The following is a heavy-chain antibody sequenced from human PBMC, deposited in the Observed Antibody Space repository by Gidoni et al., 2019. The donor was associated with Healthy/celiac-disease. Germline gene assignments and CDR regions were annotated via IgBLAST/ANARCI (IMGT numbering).Heavy chain of an antibody. J-gene: IGHJ5*02. CDR2: INPNSGST. CDR1: GSTFTGSY. CDR3: ARDGFYYGSGSSNWFGP. Sequence: QVQLVQSGAEVKEPGASVTVPCKASGSTFTGSYMHWVRQAPGQGLEWMGWINPNSGSTNYAQKFQGWVTMTRDTSISTAYMELSRLRSDDTAVYFCARDGFYYGSGSSNWFGPWGQGTLVTVSS. V-gene: IGHV1-2*04. D-gene: IGHD3-10*01.